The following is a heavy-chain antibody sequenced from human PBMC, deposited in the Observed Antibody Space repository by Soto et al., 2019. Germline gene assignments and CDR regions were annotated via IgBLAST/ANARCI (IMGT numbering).Heavy chain of an antibody. CDR2: ISSSGSHT. CDR1: GFTFSTYS. V-gene: IGHV3-21*01. D-gene: IGHD1-26*01. J-gene: IGHJ1*01. Sequence: GGSLRLSCAASGFTFSTYSMNWVRQAPGKGLEWVSSISSSGSHTYYADSVKGRFTISRDNAKNALYLQLNSLRAEDTAVYFCARDPSDPREPDQYFPQWGQGTLVTVSS. CDR3: ARDPSDPREPDQYFPQ.